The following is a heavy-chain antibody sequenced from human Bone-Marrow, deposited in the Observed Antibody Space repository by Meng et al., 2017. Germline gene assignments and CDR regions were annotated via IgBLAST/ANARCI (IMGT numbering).Heavy chain of an antibody. CDR1: GGSISSYY. D-gene: IGHD3-10*01. J-gene: IGHJ6*02. Sequence: SETLSLTCTVSGGSISSYYWSWIRQPPGKGLEWIGYIHYSGSTNYNPSLKSRVTISVDTSKNQFSLKLSSVTAADTAVYYCARDRVLVTMVRGVIPYYYGMDVWGQGTTVTVSS. V-gene: IGHV4-59*01. CDR3: ARDRVLVTMVRGVIPYYYGMDV. CDR2: IHYSGST.